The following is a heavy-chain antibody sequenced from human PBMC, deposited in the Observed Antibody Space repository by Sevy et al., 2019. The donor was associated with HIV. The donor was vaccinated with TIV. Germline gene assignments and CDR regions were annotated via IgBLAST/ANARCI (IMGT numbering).Heavy chain of an antibody. V-gene: IGHV3-23*01. CDR2: IRGSGGST. D-gene: IGHD3-22*01. Sequence: LSLTCAASGFTFSSYAMSWVRQAPGKGLEWVSTIRGSGGSTYYADSVKGRFTISRDNSKNTLYFQMNSLRAEDTAVYYCHGDYDSSQLASYYYYGMDVGGQGTTVTVSS. CDR1: GFTFSSYA. J-gene: IGHJ6*02. CDR3: HGDYDSSQLASYYYYGMDV.